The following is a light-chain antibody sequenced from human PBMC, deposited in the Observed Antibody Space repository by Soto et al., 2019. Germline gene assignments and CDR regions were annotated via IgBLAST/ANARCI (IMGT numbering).Light chain of an antibody. CDR1: QSVFYSSNNMNY. J-gene: IGKJ1*01. CDR3: QQYYTTPWT. Sequence: DIVMTQSPDSLAVSLGERATINCKSSQSVFYSSNNMNYLAWYQQKPGQPPKLLIYWASTRESGVPDRFSGNGSGTDFTLTISSLQAEDVAGYYCQQYYTTPWTFGQGTKVEIK. V-gene: IGKV4-1*01. CDR2: WAS.